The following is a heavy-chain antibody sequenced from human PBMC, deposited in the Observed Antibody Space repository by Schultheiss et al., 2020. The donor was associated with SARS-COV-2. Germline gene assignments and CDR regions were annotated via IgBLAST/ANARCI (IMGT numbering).Heavy chain of an antibody. CDR2: INSDGSST. Sequence: GGSLRLSCAASGFSLTSYAMTWVRQAPGKGLQWVSRINSDGSSTSYADSVKGRFTISRDNAKNTLYLQMNSLRAEDTAVYYCARSYGMDVWGQGTTVTVSS. J-gene: IGHJ6*02. V-gene: IGHV3-74*01. CDR1: GFSLTSYA. CDR3: ARSYGMDV.